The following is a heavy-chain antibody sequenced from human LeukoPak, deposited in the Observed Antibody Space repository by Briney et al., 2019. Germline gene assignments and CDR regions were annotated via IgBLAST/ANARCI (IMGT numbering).Heavy chain of an antibody. V-gene: IGHV4-31*03. D-gene: IGHD3-9*01. J-gene: IGHJ5*02. Sequence: PSQTLSLTCTVSGGSISSGGYCWSWIRQHPGKGLEWIGYIYYSGSTYYNPSLKSRVTISVDTSKNQFSLKLSSVTAADTAVYYCARSHYDILTGYSNWFDPWGQGTLVTVSS. CDR1: GGSISSGGYC. CDR2: IYYSGST. CDR3: ARSHYDILTGYSNWFDP.